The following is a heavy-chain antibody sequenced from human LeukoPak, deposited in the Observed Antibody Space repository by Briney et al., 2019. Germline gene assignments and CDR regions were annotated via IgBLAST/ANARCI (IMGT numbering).Heavy chain of an antibody. CDR3: ARCYYGSGSCCDY. CDR2: INPSSGST. CDR1: GYTFTSYN. J-gene: IGHJ4*02. Sequence: ASVSVSCNASGYTFTSYNMHLGRHAPGQGLELMGIINPSSGSTTYAQKLQGRVTMTRDTSTSTVYMELSSLRSEDTAVYFCARCYYGSGSCCDYWGQGTLVTVSS. D-gene: IGHD3-10*01. V-gene: IGHV1-46*04.